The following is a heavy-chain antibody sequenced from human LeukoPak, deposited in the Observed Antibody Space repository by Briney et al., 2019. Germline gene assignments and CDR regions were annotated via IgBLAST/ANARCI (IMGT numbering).Heavy chain of an antibody. CDR2: IYSGGST. CDR3: AADYYDSSGYYD. D-gene: IGHD3-22*01. Sequence: GGSLRLSCAASGFTVSSNYMSWVRQAPGKGLEWVSVIYSGGSTYYADSVKGRFTISRDNSKNTLYLQMNSLRAEDTAVYYCAADYYDSSGYYDWSQGTLVTVSS. J-gene: IGHJ4*02. CDR1: GFTVSSNY. V-gene: IGHV3-53*01.